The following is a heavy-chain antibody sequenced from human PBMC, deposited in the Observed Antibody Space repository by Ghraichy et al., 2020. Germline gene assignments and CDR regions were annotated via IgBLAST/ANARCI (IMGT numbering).Heavy chain of an antibody. CDR2: INHSGST. J-gene: IGHJ4*02. D-gene: IGHD2-2*01. CDR3: ARGKLVVPAASLPYFDY. V-gene: IGHV4-34*01. Sequence: SETLSLTCAVYGGSFSGYYWSWIRQPPGKGLEWIGEINHSGSTNYNPSLKSRVTISVDTSKNQFSLKLSSVTAADTAVYYCARGKLVVPAASLPYFDYWGQGTLVTVSS. CDR1: GGSFSGYY.